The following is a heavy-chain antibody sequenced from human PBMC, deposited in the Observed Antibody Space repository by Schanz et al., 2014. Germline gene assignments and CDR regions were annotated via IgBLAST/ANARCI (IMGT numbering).Heavy chain of an antibody. J-gene: IGHJ6*02. V-gene: IGHV1-18*01. CDR2: INAGTGNT. Sequence: QVQLVQSGAEVKKPGASVKVSCKASGYTFTSYGISWVRQAPGQGLEWMGWINAGTGNTEYSQKFQGRVTITRDTLASTAYMEVSSLRSDDTAVYYCARVQDDILTGSEYYYGMDVWGQGTTVTVSS. CDR3: ARVQDDILTGSEYYYGMDV. D-gene: IGHD3-9*01. CDR1: GYTFTSYG.